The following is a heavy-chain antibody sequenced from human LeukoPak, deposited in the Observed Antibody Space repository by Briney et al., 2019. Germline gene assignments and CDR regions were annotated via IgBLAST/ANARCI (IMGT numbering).Heavy chain of an antibody. D-gene: IGHD3-22*01. Sequence: GGSLRLSCAASGFTFSSYAMSWVRQAPGKGLEWVSAISGSGGSTYYADSVKGRFTISRDNSKNTLYLQMNSLRAEDTAVYYCAKDYYDSSGYYWATYFDYWGQGTLVTVSS. J-gene: IGHJ4*02. CDR2: ISGSGGST. CDR3: AKDYYDSSGYYWATYFDY. CDR1: GFTFSSYA. V-gene: IGHV3-23*01.